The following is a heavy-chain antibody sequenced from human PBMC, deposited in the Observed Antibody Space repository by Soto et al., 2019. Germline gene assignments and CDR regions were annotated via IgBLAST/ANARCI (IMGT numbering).Heavy chain of an antibody. CDR3: AKDFSYDSSGVLAY. V-gene: IGHV3-23*01. J-gene: IGHJ4*02. Sequence: VQLLESGRALVQPGGSLRLSCEASGFTFRSYAMSWVRQAPGKGLEWVSAISDNGGNTYYPDSVRGRFTISTDNSNMTLFLQMNSVRAEDTAVYYCAKDFSYDSSGVLAYWGQGTLVTASS. D-gene: IGHD3-22*01. CDR2: ISDNGGNT. CDR1: GFTFRSYA.